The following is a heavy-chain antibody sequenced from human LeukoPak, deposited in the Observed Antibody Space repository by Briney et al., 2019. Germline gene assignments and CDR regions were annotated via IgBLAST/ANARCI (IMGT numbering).Heavy chain of an antibody. CDR1: GYRFTSYW. J-gene: IGHJ4*02. CDR3: ARQSVDGRYTFDY. Sequence: GESLQISCKVSGYRFTSYWIGWVRQMPGKGLEWMGIINPRDSDTKYSPSFQGQVTISVDKSISTAYLQWSSLKASDTAMYYCARQSVDGRYTFDYWGQGTLVTVSS. V-gene: IGHV5-51*01. D-gene: IGHD3-16*02. CDR2: INPRDSDT.